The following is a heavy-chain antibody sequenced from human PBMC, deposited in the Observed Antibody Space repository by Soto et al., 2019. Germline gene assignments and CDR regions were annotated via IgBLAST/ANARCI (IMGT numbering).Heavy chain of an antibody. CDR3: AKDRWYRGYDFWSGYYTCVDY. Sequence: GGSLRLSCAASGFTFSSYAMSWVRQAPGKGLEWVSAISGSGGSTYYADSVKGRFTISRDNSKNTLYLQMNSLRAEDTAVYYCAKDRWYRGYDFWSGYYTCVDYWGQGTLVTVSS. CDR2: ISGSGGST. J-gene: IGHJ4*02. D-gene: IGHD3-3*01. CDR1: GFTFSSYA. V-gene: IGHV3-23*01.